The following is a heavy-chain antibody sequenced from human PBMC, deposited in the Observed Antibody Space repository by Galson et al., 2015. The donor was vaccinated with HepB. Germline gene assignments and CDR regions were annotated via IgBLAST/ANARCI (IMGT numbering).Heavy chain of an antibody. J-gene: IGHJ4*02. CDR1: GGFFSGYY. V-gene: IGHV4-34*01. CDR2: INQSGST. Sequence: TLSLTCAVYGGFFSGYYWTWIRQPPGKGLEWIGEINQSGSTNYSPSLKSPVTIPVDTSKKQFSLKLSSVTAADTALYYCARGLLAARSALNYWGQGTLVTGSS. CDR3: ARGLLAARSALNY. D-gene: IGHD6-6*01.